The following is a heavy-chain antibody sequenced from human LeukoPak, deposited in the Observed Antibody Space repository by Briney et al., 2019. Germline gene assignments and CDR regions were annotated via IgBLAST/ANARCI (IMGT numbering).Heavy chain of an antibody. CDR2: INPNSGGT. V-gene: IGHV1-2*02. Sequence: GASVKVSCKASGYTFTGYYMHWVRQAPGQGLEWMGWINPNSGGTNYAQKFQGRVTMTRDTSISTAYMELSRLRSDDTAVYYCARGPTTVKALMLFDIWGQGTMVTVSS. CDR3: ARGPTTVKALMLFDI. D-gene: IGHD4-17*01. CDR1: GYTFTGYY. J-gene: IGHJ3*02.